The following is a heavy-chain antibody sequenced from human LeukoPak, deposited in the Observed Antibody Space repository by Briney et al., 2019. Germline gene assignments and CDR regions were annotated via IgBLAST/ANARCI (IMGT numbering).Heavy chain of an antibody. V-gene: IGHV4-4*02. CDR1: GGSISSSNW. Sequence: SETLSLTCAVSGGSISSSNWWSWVRQPPGKGLEWIGEIYHSGSTNYNPSLESRVTISVDKSKNQFSLKLSSVTAADTAVYYCARDRYDYGDYYFGYWGQGTLVTVSS. D-gene: IGHD4-17*01. CDR2: IYHSGST. J-gene: IGHJ4*02. CDR3: ARDRYDYGDYYFGY.